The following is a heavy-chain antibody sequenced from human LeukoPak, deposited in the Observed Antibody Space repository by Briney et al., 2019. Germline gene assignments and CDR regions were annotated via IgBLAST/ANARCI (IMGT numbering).Heavy chain of an antibody. Sequence: ASVKVSCKVSGYTLTELSMHWVRQAPGKGLEWMGGLDPEDGETINAQKFQGRVTMTEDTSTVTAYMELSSLRSEDTAVYYCATDLGTLYGDNFRYFDYWGQGTLVTVSS. CDR3: ATDLGTLYGDNFRYFDY. CDR1: GYTLTELS. J-gene: IGHJ4*02. D-gene: IGHD4-17*01. V-gene: IGHV1-24*01. CDR2: LDPEDGET.